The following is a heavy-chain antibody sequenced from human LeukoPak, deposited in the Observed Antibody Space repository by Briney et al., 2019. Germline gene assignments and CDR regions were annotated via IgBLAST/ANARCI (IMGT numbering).Heavy chain of an antibody. CDR3: AKDPLPLRRYFDWLLGY. CDR2: ISRNSGDYT. V-gene: IGHV3-NL1*01. Sequence: PGGSPRLSCEASGFTFSIYDMYWVRQAPGKGLECVASISRNSGDYTLYAASVKGRFTISRDNSKNTLYLQMNSLRAEDTAVYYCAKDPLPLRRYFDWLLGYWGQGTLVTVSS. CDR1: GFTFSIYD. D-gene: IGHD3-9*01. J-gene: IGHJ4*02.